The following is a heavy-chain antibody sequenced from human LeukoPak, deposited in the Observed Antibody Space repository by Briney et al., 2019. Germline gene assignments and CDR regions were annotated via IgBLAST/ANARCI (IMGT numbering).Heavy chain of an antibody. J-gene: IGHJ4*02. CDR3: AKHPAPHSSSSFYDY. CDR1: GFSFSNYA. D-gene: IGHD6-6*01. CDR2: IGGSGDGT. V-gene: IGHV3-23*01. Sequence: PGGSLRLSCAASGFSFSNYAMSWVRQAPGKGLEWVSGIGGSGDGTLYADSVKGRFTISRDNSKNTLYLQMNNVRAEDTAVFYCAKHPAPHSSSSFYDYWGPGTLVTVSS.